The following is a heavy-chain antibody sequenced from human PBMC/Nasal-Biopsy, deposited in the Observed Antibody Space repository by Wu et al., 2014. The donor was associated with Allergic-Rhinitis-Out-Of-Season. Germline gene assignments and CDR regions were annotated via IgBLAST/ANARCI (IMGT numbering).Heavy chain of an antibody. V-gene: IGHV3-7*01. CDR1: GFTFSSYW. J-gene: IGHJ4*02. CDR3: AAALSTYYYDNSGYYSDS. D-gene: IGHD3-22*01. Sequence: LRLSCAASGFTFSSYWMSWVRQAPGKGLEWVANIKQDGSEKYYVDSVKGRFTISRDNSKNTLYLQMNSLRVEDTAVYYCAAALSTYYYDNSGYYSDSWGQGTLVTVSS. CDR2: IKQDGSEK.